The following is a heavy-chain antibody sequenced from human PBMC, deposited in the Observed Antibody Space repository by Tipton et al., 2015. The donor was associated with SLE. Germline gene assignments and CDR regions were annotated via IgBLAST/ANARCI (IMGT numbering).Heavy chain of an antibody. Sequence: TLSLTCTVSGGSISSGSYYWSWIRQPAGKGLEWIGHIYTSGSTNYNPSLKSRVTISVDTSKNQFSLRLSSVTAADTAVYYCARDPNFHFDYWGQGTLVTVPS. CDR2: IYTSGST. CDR1: GGSISSGSYY. D-gene: IGHD1-7*01. J-gene: IGHJ4*02. CDR3: ARDPNFHFDY. V-gene: IGHV4-61*09.